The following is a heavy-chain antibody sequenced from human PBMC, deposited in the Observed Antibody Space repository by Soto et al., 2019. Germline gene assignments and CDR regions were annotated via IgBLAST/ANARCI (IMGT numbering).Heavy chain of an antibody. CDR1: GFTFSDAW. CDR2: IKSKTDGGTT. V-gene: IGHV3-15*01. CDR3: TTDRGRRAGYAQDY. D-gene: IGHD5-18*01. Sequence: EVQLVESGGGLVKPGGSLRLSCAASGFTFSDAWMSWVRQAPGKGLEWVGRIKSKTDGGTTDYAAPVKGRFTISRDESKGPLYLQMNSLKTDDTAVYYCTTDRGRRAGYAQDYWGQGTLVTVSS. J-gene: IGHJ4*02.